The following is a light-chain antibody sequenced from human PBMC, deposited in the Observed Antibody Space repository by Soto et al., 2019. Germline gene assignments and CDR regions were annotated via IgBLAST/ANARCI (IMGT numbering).Light chain of an antibody. CDR1: SSDVGGYNY. J-gene: IGLJ2*01. CDR2: DVS. CDR3: SSYTSSSTYVV. Sequence: QSVLTQPASVSGSPGQSITISCTGTSSDVGGYNYVSWYQQHPGKAPKLMIYDVSNRPSGVSNRFSGPKSGNTASLTISGLQAEDEADYYCSSYTSSSTYVVFGGGTQLTVL. V-gene: IGLV2-14*01.